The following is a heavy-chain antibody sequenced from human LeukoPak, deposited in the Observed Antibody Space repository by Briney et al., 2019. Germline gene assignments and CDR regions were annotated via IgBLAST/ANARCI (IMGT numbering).Heavy chain of an antibody. CDR2: ISYDGSNK. D-gene: IGHD6-13*01. CDR3: AKSISAAGTQFDY. CDR1: GFTFNGFS. J-gene: IGHJ4*02. V-gene: IGHV3-30*18. Sequence: PGGSLRLSCSTSGFTFNGFSMHWVRQAPGKGLDWVAFISYDGSNKDYADSVKGRFTVSRDNSKNTLYLQMNSLRAEDTAVYYCAKSISAAGTQFDYWGQGTLVTVSS.